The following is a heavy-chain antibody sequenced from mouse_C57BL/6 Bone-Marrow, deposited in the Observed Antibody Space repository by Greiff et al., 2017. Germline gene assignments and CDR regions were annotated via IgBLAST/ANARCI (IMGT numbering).Heavy chain of an antibody. Sequence: QVQLKQPGAELVKPGASVKLSCKASGYTFTSYWMHWVKQRPGQGLEWIGMIHPNSGSTNYNEKFKSKATLTVDKSSSTAYMQLSSLTSEDSAVYYCARTGYGNSYYFDYWGQGTTLTVSS. V-gene: IGHV1-64*01. CDR2: IHPNSGST. D-gene: IGHD2-10*02. J-gene: IGHJ2*01. CDR3: ARTGYGNSYYFDY. CDR1: GYTFTSYW.